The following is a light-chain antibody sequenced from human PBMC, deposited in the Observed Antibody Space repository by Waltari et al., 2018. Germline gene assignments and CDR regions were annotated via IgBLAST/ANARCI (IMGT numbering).Light chain of an antibody. CDR3: CSFAGSTTWV. CDR2: EGN. CDR1: RRDVGGYNL. Sequence: QSALTQPASVSGSPGPSITISCTGSRRDVGGYNLVPWYQQHPGKAPKLIIYEGNKWPSGVSHRFSGSKSGNTASLTISGLQAEDEADYYCCSFAGSTTWVFGGGTTLTVL. J-gene: IGLJ3*02. V-gene: IGLV2-23*01.